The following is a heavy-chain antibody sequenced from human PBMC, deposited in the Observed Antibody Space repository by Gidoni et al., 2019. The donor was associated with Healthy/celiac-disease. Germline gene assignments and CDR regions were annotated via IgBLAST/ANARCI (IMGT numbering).Heavy chain of an antibody. CDR2: INHSGST. CDR3: ARARTAYGSL. CDR1: GGSFSGYY. Sequence: QVQLQQWGAGLLKPSETLSLTCAVYGGSFSGYYWSWIRQPPGKGLEWIGEINHSGSTNYNPSLKSRVTISVDTSKNQFSLKLSSVTAADTAVYYCARARTAYGSLWGQGTMVTVSS. J-gene: IGHJ3*01. D-gene: IGHD2-8*01. V-gene: IGHV4-34*01.